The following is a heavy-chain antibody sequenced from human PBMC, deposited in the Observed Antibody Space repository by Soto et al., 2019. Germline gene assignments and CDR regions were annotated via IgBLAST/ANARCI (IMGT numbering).Heavy chain of an antibody. V-gene: IGHV3-72*01. Sequence: EVQLVESGGGLVEPGGSLRLSCAISGFTFSDHYMAWVRQVPGKGLEWIGRSRNRANSYSTEYAASVRGRFMISRDDSRNSLHLQMNSLKTEDTAVYYCVSLWSVTGSRDHWGQGTLVTVSS. CDR1: GFTFSDHY. D-gene: IGHD1-7*01. J-gene: IGHJ4*02. CDR3: VSLWSVTGSRDH. CDR2: SRNRANSYST.